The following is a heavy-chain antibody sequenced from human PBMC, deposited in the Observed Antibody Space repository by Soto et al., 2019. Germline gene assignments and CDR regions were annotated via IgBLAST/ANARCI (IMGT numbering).Heavy chain of an antibody. CDR2: ISNSGVST. V-gene: IGHV3-23*01. D-gene: IGHD6-13*01. Sequence: EVHLLQSGGGLVQPGGSLRLSCAASGFSFSTYAMSWVRQAPGEGLEWVSTISNSGVSTYHADSVKGRFTISRDNSRNTLYLQMNSLRAEDTAVYYCAKYVAAGARAFDYWGQGTLVTVSS. CDR3: AKYVAAGARAFDY. J-gene: IGHJ4*02. CDR1: GFSFSTYA.